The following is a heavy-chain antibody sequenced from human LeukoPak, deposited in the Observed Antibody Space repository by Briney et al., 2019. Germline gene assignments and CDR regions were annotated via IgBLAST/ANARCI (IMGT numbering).Heavy chain of an antibody. J-gene: IGHJ4*02. V-gene: IGHV4-31*03. CDR2: IYFSGST. CDR3: ARDYYGGNPGYYFDH. Sequence: SETLSLTCTDSGGSISSGGYYWSWIRQHPGKGLEWIGCIYFSGSTYYNPSLKSRVTISVDTSKNQFSLQLSSVTAADTAVYYCARDYYGGNPGYYFDHWGQGTLVTVPS. CDR1: GGSISSGGYY. D-gene: IGHD4-23*01.